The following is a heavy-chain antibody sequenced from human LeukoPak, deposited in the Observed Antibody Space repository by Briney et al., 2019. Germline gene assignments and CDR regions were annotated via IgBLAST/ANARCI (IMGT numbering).Heavy chain of an antibody. J-gene: IGHJ4*02. D-gene: IGHD3-10*01. CDR1: GFTFSSYG. V-gene: IGHV3-30*18. CDR2: ISYDGSNK. CDR3: AKLSSTNMVRGVIISFDY. Sequence: GGSLRLSCAASGFTFSSYGMHWVRQAPGKWLEWVAVISYDGSNKYYADSVKGRFTISRDNSKNTLYLQMNSLRAEDTAVYYCAKLSSTNMVRGVIISFDYWGQGTLVTVSS.